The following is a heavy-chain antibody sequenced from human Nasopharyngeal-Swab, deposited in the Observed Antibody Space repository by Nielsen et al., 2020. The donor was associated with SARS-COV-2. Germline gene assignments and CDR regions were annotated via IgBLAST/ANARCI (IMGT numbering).Heavy chain of an antibody. J-gene: IGHJ6*02. D-gene: IGHD3-9*01. CDR2: MKKDGSEK. CDR1: GYW. CDR3: ARGCVLTGPSCYYYGMDV. V-gene: IGHV3-7*01. Sequence: GGSLRLSCAASGYWMTWVRQAPGTGLEWVANMKKDGSEKYYVDSVKGRFTISRDTAKNSLYLQMNSLRAEDTAVYYCARGCVLTGPSCYYYGMDVWGQGTTVTVSS.